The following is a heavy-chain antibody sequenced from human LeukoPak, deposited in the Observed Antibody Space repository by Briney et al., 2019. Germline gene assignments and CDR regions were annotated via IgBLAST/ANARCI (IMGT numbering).Heavy chain of an antibody. V-gene: IGHV3-53*01. CDR1: GFTVLRNS. CDR2: IYSGGNT. Sequence: PGGSLRLSCSVSGFTVLRNSMSWGRQAPGKGLEWVSVIYSGGNTYYADSVKGRFTISRDNSKNTVYLQMNSLRAEDTAVYYCARGETSSYDYWGQGTLVTVSS. D-gene: IGHD2-2*01. J-gene: IGHJ4*02. CDR3: ARGETSSYDY.